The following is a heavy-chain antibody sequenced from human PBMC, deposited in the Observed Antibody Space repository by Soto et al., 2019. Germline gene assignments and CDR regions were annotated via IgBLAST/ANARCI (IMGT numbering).Heavy chain of an antibody. D-gene: IGHD2-15*01. J-gene: IGHJ4*02. Sequence: EVQLVESGGGLVQPGRSLRLSCAASGFTFDDYAIHWVRQAPGKGLEWVSGISWNRGTIGYADSVKGRFTVSRDNAKNSLYLQMNSLRAEDTALYYCTSSICPSCYSSFDYFGQGTLVTVSS. CDR3: TSSICPSCYSSFDY. CDR2: ISWNRGTI. CDR1: GFTFDDYA. V-gene: IGHV3-9*01.